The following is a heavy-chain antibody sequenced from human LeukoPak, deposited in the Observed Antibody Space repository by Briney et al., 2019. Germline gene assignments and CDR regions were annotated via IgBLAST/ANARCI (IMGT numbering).Heavy chain of an antibody. Sequence: GGSLRLSCAASRFTFSRYAMNWVRQAPGKELEWVSAISGSGGSTYYADSVKGRFTISRDNSKNTLYLQMNSLRVEDTAVYYCAKNPQYYYDSSGFFEYWGQGTLVTVSS. CDR2: ISGSGGST. V-gene: IGHV3-23*01. J-gene: IGHJ4*01. CDR1: RFTFSRYA. D-gene: IGHD3-22*01. CDR3: AKNPQYYYDSSGFFEY.